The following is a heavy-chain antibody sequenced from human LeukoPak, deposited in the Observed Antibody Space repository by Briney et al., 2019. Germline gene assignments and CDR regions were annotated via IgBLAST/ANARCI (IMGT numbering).Heavy chain of an antibody. Sequence: GGSLRLSCAASGFTFTSYAMSWVRQAPGKGLEWVAVISYEGSNKYYADSVKGRFTISRENSKNTLYLQMNSLGAEDTAVYYCARDLSGDRDWFFDLWGRGTLVTVSS. V-gene: IGHV3-30*04. CDR1: GFTFTSYA. D-gene: IGHD7-27*01. CDR3: ARDLSGDRDWFFDL. J-gene: IGHJ2*01. CDR2: ISYEGSNK.